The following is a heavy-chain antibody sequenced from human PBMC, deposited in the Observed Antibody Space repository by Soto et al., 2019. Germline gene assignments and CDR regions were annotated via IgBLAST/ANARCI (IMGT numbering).Heavy chain of an antibody. CDR2: ISDDGSTA. Sequence: XGSLRLSCAVSGFTFSAYWMHWVRQVPGKGLTWVSRISDDGSTATYADSVKGRFVISRDNAKNSLYLEMNTLRVEDSGLYYCARGPRVSSTGTGAPWGRGTLVTVSS. CDR3: ARGPRVSSTGTGAP. CDR1: GFTFSAYW. D-gene: IGHD1-1*01. V-gene: IGHV3-74*01. J-gene: IGHJ5*02.